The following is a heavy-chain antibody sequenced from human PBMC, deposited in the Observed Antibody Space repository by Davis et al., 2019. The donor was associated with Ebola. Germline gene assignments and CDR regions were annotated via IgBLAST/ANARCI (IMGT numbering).Heavy chain of an antibody. CDR3: ARGYGPKCRGGTCVNDS. V-gene: IGHV3-73*01. J-gene: IGHJ4*02. CDR1: GFTFSGSA. D-gene: IGHD2-15*01. Sequence: GGSLRLSCAASGFTFSGSAMHWVRQASGKGLEWVGRIRSKANSYATAYAASVKGRFTISRDDSKNTAYLQMNSLKTEDTAVYYCARGYGPKCRGGTCVNDSWGQGTLVTVSS. CDR2: IRSKANSYAT.